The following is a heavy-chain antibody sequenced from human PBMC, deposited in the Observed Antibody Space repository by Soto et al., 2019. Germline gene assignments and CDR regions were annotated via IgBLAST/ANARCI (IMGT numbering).Heavy chain of an antibody. D-gene: IGHD6-13*01. CDR2: ISAYNGNT. CDR1: GYTFTSYG. V-gene: IGHV1-18*04. Sequence: ASVKVSCKASGYTFTSYGISWVRQAPGQGLEWMGWISAYNGNTNYAQKLQGRVTMTTDTSTSTAYMELGSLRSDATAVYYCASSGYSSSWYGYWGQGTLVTVSS. J-gene: IGHJ4*02. CDR3: ASSGYSSSWYGY.